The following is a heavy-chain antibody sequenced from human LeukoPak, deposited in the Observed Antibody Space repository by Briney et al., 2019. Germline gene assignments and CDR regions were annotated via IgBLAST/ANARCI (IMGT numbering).Heavy chain of an antibody. Sequence: PGGSLRLSCAASGFTFHNFAMHWVRQAPGKGLERVAGVSWNSDRVLYADSLRGRFTISRDNAANSLYLQMNSLGPDDTALYYCVRGLKYNWNLASNWFDSWGPGALVTVSS. CDR3: VRGLKYNWNLASNWFDS. D-gene: IGHD1-1*01. J-gene: IGHJ5*01. CDR2: VSWNSDRV. CDR1: GFTFHNFA. V-gene: IGHV3-9*01.